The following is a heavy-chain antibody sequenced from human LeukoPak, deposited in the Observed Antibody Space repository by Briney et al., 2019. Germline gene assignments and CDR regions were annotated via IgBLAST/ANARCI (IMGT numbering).Heavy chain of an antibody. CDR3: ARGGNFAF. V-gene: IGHV4-38-2*01. Sequence: PSETLSLTCAVSGYSISSGFYWGWIRQPPGKGLEWIGSINHSGSTYYNPSLKSRVTISIDTSKNHFSLNLSFVTAADTAMYYCARGGNFAFWGQGTLVTVFS. CDR1: GYSISSGFY. J-gene: IGHJ4*02. CDR2: INHSGST.